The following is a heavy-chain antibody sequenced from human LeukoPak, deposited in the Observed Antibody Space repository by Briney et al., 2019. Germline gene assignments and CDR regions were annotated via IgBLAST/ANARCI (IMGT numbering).Heavy chain of an antibody. CDR2: VNHYSGGT. CDR3: ARVARAPDGRSSWLDP. V-gene: IGHV1-2*06. Sequence: ASVKLSCKGFGYTYIDYYTHWVRQAPGQGLEWMGRVNHYSGGTAFAQKFQGRVTMTRNTSISTAYMELSSLKSDDTAVYYCARVARAPDGRSSWLDPWGQGTLVTVSS. J-gene: IGHJ5*02. D-gene: IGHD1-26*01. CDR1: GYTYIDYY.